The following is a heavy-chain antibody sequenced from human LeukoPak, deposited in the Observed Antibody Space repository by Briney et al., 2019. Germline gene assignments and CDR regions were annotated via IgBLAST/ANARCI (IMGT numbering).Heavy chain of an antibody. CDR1: GYSFTSYW. CDR2: IYPGDSDT. CDR3: ARRGEAMDPFDY. V-gene: IGHV5-51*01. J-gene: IGHJ4*02. Sequence: GESLKISCKDSGYSFTSYWIGWVRQMPGKGLEWMRIIYPGDSDTRYSPSFQGQVTISADKSINTAYLQWSSLKASDTAIYYCARRGEAMDPFDYWGQGTLVTVSS. D-gene: IGHD5-18*01.